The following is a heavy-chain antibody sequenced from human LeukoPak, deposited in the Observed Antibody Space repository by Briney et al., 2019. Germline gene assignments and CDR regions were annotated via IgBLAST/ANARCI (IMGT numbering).Heavy chain of an antibody. CDR1: GYTFSGYQ. V-gene: IGHV1-2*06. D-gene: IGHD2-15*01. CDR3: ASRAASVTLGY. J-gene: IGHJ4*02. CDR2: MNPSSGVT. Sequence: ASVKVSCKASGYTFSGYQVHWLRQAPGQGLEWMGRMNPSSGVTNYAQKFQGRVTMTRDTSINTAYLDLSALKSDDTAVYYCASRAASVTLGYWGQGTLVAVSS.